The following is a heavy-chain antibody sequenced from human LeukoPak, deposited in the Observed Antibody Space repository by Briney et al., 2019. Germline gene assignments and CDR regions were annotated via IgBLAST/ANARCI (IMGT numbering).Heavy chain of an antibody. CDR2: ISDSGGST. CDR1: GFTFSSYA. Sequence: GGSLRLSCAASGFTFSSYAMSWVRQAPGKGLEWVSVISDSGGSTYYADSVKGRFTISRDDAKSSLYLQMNSLRAEDTAVYYCARRNAMDVWGQGTTVIVFS. J-gene: IGHJ6*02. V-gene: IGHV3-23*01. CDR3: ARRNAMDV.